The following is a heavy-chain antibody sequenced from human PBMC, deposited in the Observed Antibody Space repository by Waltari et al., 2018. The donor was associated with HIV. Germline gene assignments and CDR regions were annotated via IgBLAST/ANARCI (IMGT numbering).Heavy chain of an antibody. V-gene: IGHV3-30-3*01. CDR2: ISYDGSNK. CDR1: GFTFSSYA. J-gene: IGHJ4*02. Sequence: QVQLVESGGGVVQPGRSLRLSCAASGFTFSSYAMHWVRQAPGKGLEWVAVISYDGSNKYYADSVKGRFTISRDNSKNTLYLQMNSLRAEDTAVYYCARTPIIVVVIYYFDYWGQGTLVTVSS. CDR3: ARTPIIVVVIYYFDY. D-gene: IGHD3-22*01.